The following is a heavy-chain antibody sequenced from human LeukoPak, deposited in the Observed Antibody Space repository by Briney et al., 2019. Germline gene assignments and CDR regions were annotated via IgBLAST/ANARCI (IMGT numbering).Heavy chain of an antibody. CDR1: GFSFSSYW. V-gene: IGHV3-74*01. CDR2: ISNDESTI. D-gene: IGHD6-13*01. Sequence: GGSLRLSCAASGFSFSSYWMHWVRQAPGKGPVWVSLISNDESTIIYADSVKGRFTISRDNAKNTLYLQMSSLRAEDTAVYYCARDEADPYYYYYYYMDVWGKGTTVTISS. J-gene: IGHJ6*03. CDR3: ARDEADPYYYYYYYMDV.